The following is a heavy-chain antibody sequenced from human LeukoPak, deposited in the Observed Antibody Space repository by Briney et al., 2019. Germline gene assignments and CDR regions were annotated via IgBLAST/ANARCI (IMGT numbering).Heavy chain of an antibody. CDR3: ASADFHGGNPFDAFDI. J-gene: IGHJ3*02. CDR2: INHSGST. V-gene: IGHV4-34*01. CDR1: GGSFSGYY. Sequence: SETLSPTCAVYGGSFSGYYWSWIRQPPGKGLEWIGEINHSGSTNYNPSLKSRVTISVDTSKNQFSLKLSSVTAADSAVYYCASADFHGGNPFDAFDIWGQGTMVTVSS. D-gene: IGHD2-15*01.